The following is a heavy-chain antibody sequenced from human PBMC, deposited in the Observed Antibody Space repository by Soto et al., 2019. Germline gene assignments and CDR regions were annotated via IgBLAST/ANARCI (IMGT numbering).Heavy chain of an antibody. CDR3: TTQGHLADFWSGPEYYYYGMDV. CDR1: GFTFSNAW. D-gene: IGHD3-3*01. CDR2: IKSKTDGGTT. V-gene: IGHV3-15*07. J-gene: IGHJ6*02. Sequence: GGSLRLSCAASGFTFSNAWMNWVRQAPGKGLEWVGRIKSKTDGGTTDYAAPVKGRFTISRDDSKNTLYLQMNSLKTEDTAVYYCTTQGHLADFWSGPEYYYYGMDVWGQGTTVTVSS.